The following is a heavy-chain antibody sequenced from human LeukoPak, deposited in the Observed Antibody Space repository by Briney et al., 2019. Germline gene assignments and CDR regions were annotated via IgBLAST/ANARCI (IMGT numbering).Heavy chain of an antibody. V-gene: IGHV3-11*01. CDR3: ARGRLAAAGTHHDYGLDV. Sequence: GGSLRLSCAASGFTFSDFCTNWIRQAPGKGLEWVSYISSSGNSIYYADSVRGRFTISRDNAKRSLYLQMNSLRAEDTAVYYCARGRLAAAGTHHDYGLDVWGQGTTVTASS. CDR1: GFTFSDFC. D-gene: IGHD6-13*01. CDR2: ISSSGNSI. J-gene: IGHJ6*02.